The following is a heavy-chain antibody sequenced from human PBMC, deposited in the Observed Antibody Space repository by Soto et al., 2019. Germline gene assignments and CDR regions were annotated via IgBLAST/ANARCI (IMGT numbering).Heavy chain of an antibody. CDR2: IYHSGST. CDR1: GGSISSSNW. V-gene: IGHV4-4*02. D-gene: IGHD3-22*01. Sequence: SETLSLTCAVSGGSISSSNWWSWVRQPPGKGLEWIGEIYHSGSTNYNPSLKSRVTISVDKSKNQFSLRLSSVTAADTAVYYCARRHVIPSYDSSGYYTMDFDYWGQGTLVTVSS. CDR3: ARRHVIPSYDSSGYYTMDFDY. J-gene: IGHJ4*02.